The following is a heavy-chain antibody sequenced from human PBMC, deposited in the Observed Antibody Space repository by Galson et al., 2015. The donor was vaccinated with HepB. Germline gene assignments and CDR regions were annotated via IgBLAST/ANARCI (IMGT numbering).Heavy chain of an antibody. Sequence: QSGAEVKKPGESLKISCKVSGYSFTSYWIGWVRQMPGKGLEWMGMIYPGDSETRYSPSLQGHVTISADKSISTAYLQWSSLKASDTAMYYCARDAYYYDTSGMGVAFDIWGQGTTVTVSS. J-gene: IGHJ3*02. D-gene: IGHD3-22*01. CDR3: ARDAYYYDTSGMGVAFDI. V-gene: IGHV5-51*01. CDR2: IYPGDSET. CDR1: GYSFTSYW.